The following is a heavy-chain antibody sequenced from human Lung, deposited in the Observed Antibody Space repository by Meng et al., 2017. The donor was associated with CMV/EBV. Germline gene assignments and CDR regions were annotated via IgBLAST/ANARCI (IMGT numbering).Heavy chain of an antibody. CDR1: GYIFSDYW. J-gene: IGHJ5*02. D-gene: IGHD4-17*01. V-gene: IGHV5-51*01. CDR2: IYPGDSDV. CDR3: ARNGADEDYWFDP. Sequence: GESLKISCQGFGYIFSDYWIGWVRQMPGKGLEWMGIIYPGDSDVRYSPSFQGQVFISADESISTAYLQWYSLKASDTAIYYCARNGADEDYWFDPWGQGTXVTVSS.